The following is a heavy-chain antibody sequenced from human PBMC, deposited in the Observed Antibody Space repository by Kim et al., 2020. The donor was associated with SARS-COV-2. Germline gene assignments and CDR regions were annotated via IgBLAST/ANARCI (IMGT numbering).Heavy chain of an antibody. CDR1: GFTFTSYA. CDR3: AKTLYSYGYIVEATFDY. CDR2: ISGSAGST. Sequence: GGSLRLSCAASGFTFTSYAMSWVRQAPGKGLEWVSAISGSAGSTAYADPVKGRFTISRDNSKDTLYLRMNSLRAEDTAIYYCAKTLYSYGYIVEATFDYWGQGTLVTVSS. J-gene: IGHJ4*02. D-gene: IGHD5-18*01. V-gene: IGHV3-23*01.